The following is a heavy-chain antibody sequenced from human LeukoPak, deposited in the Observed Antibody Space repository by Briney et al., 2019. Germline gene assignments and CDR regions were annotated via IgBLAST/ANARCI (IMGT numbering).Heavy chain of an antibody. J-gene: IGHJ6*03. D-gene: IGHD2-2*02. CDR1: GFTFSSYG. Sequence: QSGGSLRLSCAASGFTFSSYGMHWVRQAPGKGLEWVAVISYDGSDKYYADSVKGRFTISRDNSKNTLYLQMNSLRAEDTAVYYCARDLGVPAAINYYYYYMDVWGKGTTVTVSS. CDR2: ISYDGSDK. V-gene: IGHV3-30*03. CDR3: ARDLGVPAAINYYYYYMDV.